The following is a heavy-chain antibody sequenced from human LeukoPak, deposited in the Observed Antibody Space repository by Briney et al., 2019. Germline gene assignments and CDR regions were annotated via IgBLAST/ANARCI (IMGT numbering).Heavy chain of an antibody. D-gene: IGHD2-2*01. CDR3: ATPYCSSISCLDVFNM. CDR1: GVSVSDGRYY. J-gene: IGHJ3*02. Sequence: SQTLSLTCNVSGVSVSDGRYYWTWIRQHPGKGLEWIGYKYYSGSAKYNPSLKSRLTISMDTPKNHFSLHLSSVTAADTATYYCATPYCSSISCLDVFNMWGQGTRGTVSS. V-gene: IGHV4-31*03. CDR2: KYYSGSA.